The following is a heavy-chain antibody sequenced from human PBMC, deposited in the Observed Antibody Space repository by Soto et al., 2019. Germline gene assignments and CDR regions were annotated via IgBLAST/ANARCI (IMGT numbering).Heavy chain of an antibody. CDR3: ARGVRVDSGKYYFDY. V-gene: IGHV3-23*01. Sequence: EVQLLESGGGLIQPGGSLRLSCTASGFTFNNYAVTWVRQAPGKGLEWVSSISRSGSSTYYADSVKGRFTISRDNSKNTPYLQMNSLRAEDTAVYYCARGVRVDSGKYYFDYWGQGTLVTVSS. CDR1: GFTFNNYA. CDR2: ISRSGSST. J-gene: IGHJ4*02. D-gene: IGHD3-10*01.